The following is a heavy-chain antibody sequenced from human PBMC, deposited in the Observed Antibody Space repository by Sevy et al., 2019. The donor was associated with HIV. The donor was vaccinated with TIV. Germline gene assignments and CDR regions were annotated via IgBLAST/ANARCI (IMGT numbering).Heavy chain of an antibody. CDR1: GGSISSYY. CDR2: IYYSGGT. Sequence: SETLSLTCTVSGGSISSYYWSWIRQPPGKGLEWIGYIYYSGGTNYNPSLKSRVTISVDTSKNQFSLKLSSVTAADTAVYYGARRYYGDYFGYYYYYMDVWGKGTTVTVSS. V-gene: IGHV4-59*01. D-gene: IGHD4-17*01. J-gene: IGHJ6*03. CDR3: ARRYYGDYFGYYYYYMDV.